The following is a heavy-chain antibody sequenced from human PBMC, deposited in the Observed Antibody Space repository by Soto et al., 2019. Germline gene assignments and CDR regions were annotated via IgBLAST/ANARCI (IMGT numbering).Heavy chain of an antibody. CDR1: GFTFSSYA. D-gene: IGHD1-1*01. J-gene: IGHJ3*02. CDR3: AREEATHGYNDAFDI. CDR2: ISYDGSNK. V-gene: IGHV3-30-3*01. Sequence: PGGSLRLSCAASGFTFSSYAMHWVRQAPGKGLEWVAVISYDGSNKYYADSVKGRFTISRDNSKNKLYLQMNSLRAEDTAVYYCAREEATHGYNDAFDIWGQGTMVTVSS.